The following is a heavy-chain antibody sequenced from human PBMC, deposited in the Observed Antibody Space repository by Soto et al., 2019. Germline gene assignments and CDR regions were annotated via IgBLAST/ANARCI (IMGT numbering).Heavy chain of an antibody. V-gene: IGHV1-46*03. J-gene: IGHJ4*02. Sequence: ASVQVSCKVSGYTLTELSMHWVRQAPGQGLEWMGVINPSIGTTTYAQKFQGRVTMTSDTSTSSVYMEVSSLRSEDTAVYYCISTLGARFDYWGQGTLVTVPQ. CDR2: INPSIGTT. CDR3: ISTLGARFDY. D-gene: IGHD1-26*01. CDR1: GYTLTELS.